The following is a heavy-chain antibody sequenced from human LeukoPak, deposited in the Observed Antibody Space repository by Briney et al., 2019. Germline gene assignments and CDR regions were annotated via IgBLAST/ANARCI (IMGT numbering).Heavy chain of an antibody. J-gene: IGHJ5*02. CDR3: ARGHIEFDP. CDR1: GGSISSSSYY. D-gene: IGHD2-21*01. Sequence: PSETLSLTCTVSGGSISSSSYYWGWIRQPPGKGLEWIGSIYYSGSTYYNPSLKSRVTISVDTSKNQFSLKLTSVTAADTAVYYCARGHIEFDPWGQGTLVTVSS. CDR2: IYYSGST. V-gene: IGHV4-39*07.